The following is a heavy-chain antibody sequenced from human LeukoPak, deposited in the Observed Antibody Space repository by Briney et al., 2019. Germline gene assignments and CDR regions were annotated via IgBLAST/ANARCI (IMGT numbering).Heavy chain of an antibody. Sequence: SETLSLTCTVSGGSISSSSYYWGWIRQPPGKGLEWIGSIYYSGSTYYNPSLKSRVTISVDTSKNQFSLKLSSVTAADTAVYYCARHSDGYDWYFDLWGRGTLVTVSS. J-gene: IGHJ2*01. CDR3: ARHSDGYDWYFDL. V-gene: IGHV4-39*01. CDR1: GGSISSSSYY. D-gene: IGHD3-16*01. CDR2: IYYSGST.